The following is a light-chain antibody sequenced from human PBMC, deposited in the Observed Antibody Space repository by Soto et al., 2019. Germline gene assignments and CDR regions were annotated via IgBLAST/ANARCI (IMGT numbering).Light chain of an antibody. CDR1: QGINNH. CDR3: LQHNSYPIT. Sequence: DIQMTQSPSAMSASVGDRVTISCRASQGINNHLVWFQQRPGQVPKRLIFATYNLQSGVPSRFSGSGSGTEFTLTISGLQPEDFAVYYCLQHNSYPITLGRGTRLEIK. V-gene: IGKV1-17*03. J-gene: IGKJ5*01. CDR2: ATY.